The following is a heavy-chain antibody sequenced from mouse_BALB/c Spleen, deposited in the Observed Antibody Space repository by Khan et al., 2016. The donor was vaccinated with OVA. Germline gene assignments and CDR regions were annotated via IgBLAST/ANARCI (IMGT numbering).Heavy chain of an antibody. CDR2: IWRDGST. V-gene: IGHV2-6-1*01. D-gene: IGHD2-10*01. CDR3: ARQPYYHYYIMDY. CDR1: GFSLTNYG. J-gene: IGHJ4*01. Sequence: QVQLKQSGPGLVAPSQSLSITCTISGFSLTNYGVHWVRQPPGKGLEWLAEIWRDGSTTYNSVFKSRLSISKDNSKSQVFLKMNSLQTDDTAMYYCARQPYYHYYIMDYWGQGTSVTVSS.